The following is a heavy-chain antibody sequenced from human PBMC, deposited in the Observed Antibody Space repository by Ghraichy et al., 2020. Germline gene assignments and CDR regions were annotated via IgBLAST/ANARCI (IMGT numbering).Heavy chain of an antibody. V-gene: IGHV3-9*01. CDR3: TRDLIEGRKGDSEY. Sequence: GRSLRLSCAASGFTFEDYAMHWVRQAPGKGLEWVSGISWNSDNIGYADSVKGRFTISRDNAKNSLYLQMNSLRAEDTALYYCTRDLIEGRKGDSEYWGQGTLVAVSS. D-gene: IGHD2-8*01. CDR1: GFTFEDYA. CDR2: ISWNSDNI. J-gene: IGHJ4*02.